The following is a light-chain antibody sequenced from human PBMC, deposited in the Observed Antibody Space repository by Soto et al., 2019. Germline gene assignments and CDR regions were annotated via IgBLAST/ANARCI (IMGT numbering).Light chain of an antibody. CDR3: QQSHSKPLT. Sequence: DIQMTQSPSSLSASVGDIVTITCLASQSISKYVNWYQNKPGKAPTVLIHAASSLQSGVPSRFSGSGSGTDFFLTISSLQPEDCAVYDCQQSHSKPLTCGGGTKVEIK. V-gene: IGKV1-39*01. CDR2: AAS. J-gene: IGKJ4*01. CDR1: QSISKY.